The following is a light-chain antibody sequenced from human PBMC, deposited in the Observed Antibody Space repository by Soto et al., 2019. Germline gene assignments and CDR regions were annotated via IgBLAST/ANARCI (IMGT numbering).Light chain of an antibody. CDR3: QQYDYLPPD. CDR1: QGISNY. V-gene: IGKV1-33*01. J-gene: IGKJ5*01. CDR2: DAS. Sequence: DIQMTQSPSSLSASVGDRVTITCQASQGISNYLNWYQQKPGKAPKLLIYDASNLETGVPSRFSGSGSGTDFTFTISSLQPEDVATYYCQQYDYLPPDFGPGTRLDIK.